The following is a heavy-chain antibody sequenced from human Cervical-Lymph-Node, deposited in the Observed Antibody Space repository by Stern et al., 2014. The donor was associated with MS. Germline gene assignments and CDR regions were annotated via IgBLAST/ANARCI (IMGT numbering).Heavy chain of an antibody. CDR1: GYTFTSYG. V-gene: IGHV1-18*01. D-gene: IGHD2-15*01. CDR2: ISAYNDNT. Sequence: QVQLVRSGAEVKKPGASVKVSCKASGYTFTSYGISWGRQAPGQWLEWMGWISAYNDNTNYAQKLQGRLTMTPDASASTAYMELRSLRSDDTAVYYCARGLLGSENAFDIWGQGTMVTVSS. J-gene: IGHJ3*02. CDR3: ARGLLGSENAFDI.